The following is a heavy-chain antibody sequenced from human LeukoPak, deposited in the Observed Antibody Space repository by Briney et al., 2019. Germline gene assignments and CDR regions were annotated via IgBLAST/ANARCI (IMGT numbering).Heavy chain of an antibody. CDR3: ARKTGYYFHPCDS. CDR1: GGSISSYS. Sequence: SETLSLTCIVSGGSISSYSWNWIRQSPGKGLEWIGEINYSETTNYNPSLEGRVTISIDTSKNQFSLNLTSVTAADTAVYYCARKTGYYFHPCDSWGQGTLVTVSS. D-gene: IGHD3-22*01. CDR2: INYSETT. J-gene: IGHJ4*02. V-gene: IGHV4-59*12.